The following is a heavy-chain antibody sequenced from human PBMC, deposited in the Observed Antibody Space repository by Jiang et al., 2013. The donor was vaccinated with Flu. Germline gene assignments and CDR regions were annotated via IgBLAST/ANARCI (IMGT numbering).Heavy chain of an antibody. CDR3: ARGHLESIQH. Sequence: GYTFTNYGMGWVRQAPGQGLEWMGWINTNNGKPTYAQGFTGRFVFSLDTSVSTAYLQISSLKADDTAVYYCARGHLESIQHWGQGTLVTVSS. CDR2: INTNNGKP. CDR1: GYTFTNYG. V-gene: IGHV7-4-1*02. J-gene: IGHJ1*01.